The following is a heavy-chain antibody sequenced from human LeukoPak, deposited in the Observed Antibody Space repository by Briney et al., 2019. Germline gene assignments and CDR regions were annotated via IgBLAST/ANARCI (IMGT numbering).Heavy chain of an antibody. CDR2: ISTSGSI. CDR3: ASPRSGYRYTFDY. V-gene: IGHV4-4*09. Sequence: SETLSLTCAVSAASISNYYRSWIRQAPGKGLEWIGYISTSGSINYNPSLKSRVSISLDTSKNRFSLNLNFVTAADTAVYYCASPRSGYRYTFDYWGQGALVTVSS. D-gene: IGHD3-22*01. J-gene: IGHJ4*02. CDR1: AASISNYY.